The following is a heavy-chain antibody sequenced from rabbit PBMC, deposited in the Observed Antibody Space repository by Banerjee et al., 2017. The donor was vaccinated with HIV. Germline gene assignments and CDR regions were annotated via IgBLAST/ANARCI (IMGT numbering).Heavy chain of an antibody. V-gene: IGHV1S40*01. CDR1: GFTLSSYW. D-gene: IGHD7-1*01. Sequence: QSLEESGGGLVKPGASLTLTCTASGFTLSSYWMYWVRQAPGKGLEWIGCIDGIGSGSTWYASWAKGRFTISKTSSTTVTLQMTSLTAADTATYFCAREQYAGYAGYGLWGQGTLVTV. J-gene: IGHJ3*01. CDR3: AREQYAGYAGYGL. CDR2: IDGIGSGST.